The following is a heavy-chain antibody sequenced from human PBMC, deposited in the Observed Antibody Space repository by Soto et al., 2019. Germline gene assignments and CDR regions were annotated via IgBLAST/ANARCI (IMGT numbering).Heavy chain of an antibody. Sequence: ESGGGLVQPGGSLRLSCAASGFFVTNYYMSWFRQAPGKGLEWVSVIYRGGDIYYADSVQGRFTTSRDTSRNSLDLQMNSLRVEDSAVYYCARDRRDGDTMWGQGVVVTVSS. D-gene: IGHD3-3*01. CDR3: ARDRRDGDTM. CDR1: GFFVTNYY. CDR2: IYRGGDI. J-gene: IGHJ4*02. V-gene: IGHV3-66*01.